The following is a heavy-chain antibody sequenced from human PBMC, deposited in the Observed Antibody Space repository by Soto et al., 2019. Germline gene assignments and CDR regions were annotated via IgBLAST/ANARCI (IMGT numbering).Heavy chain of an antibody. D-gene: IGHD2-15*01. CDR3: AKVWGDYSMDY. CDR2: ISYDGSNK. V-gene: IGHV3-30*18. CDR1: GFTFSSYG. Sequence: GSLRLSCAASGFTFSSYGMHWVRQAPGKGLEWVAVISYDGSNKYYADSVKGRFTISRDNSKNTLYLQMNSLRAEDTAVYYCAKVWGDYSMDYWGQGTLVTVSS. J-gene: IGHJ4*02.